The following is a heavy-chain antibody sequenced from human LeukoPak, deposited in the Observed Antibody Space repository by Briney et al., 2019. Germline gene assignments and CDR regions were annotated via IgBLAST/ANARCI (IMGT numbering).Heavy chain of an antibody. CDR1: GFTFSSYA. Sequence: GGSLRLSCAASGFTFSSYAMSWVRQAPGKGLEWVSAISGSGGSTYYADSVKGRFTISRDNAKNSLYLQMNSLRAEDTALYYCAKDKVGYSSSWYDGGWYYFDYWGQGTLVTVSS. CDR2: ISGSGGST. D-gene: IGHD6-13*01. V-gene: IGHV3-23*01. J-gene: IGHJ4*02. CDR3: AKDKVGYSSSWYDGGWYYFDY.